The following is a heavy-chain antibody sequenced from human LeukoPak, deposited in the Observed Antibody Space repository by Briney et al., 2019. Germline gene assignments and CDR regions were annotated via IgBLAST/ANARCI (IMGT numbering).Heavy chain of an antibody. J-gene: IGHJ4*02. CDR2: ISGSGGST. D-gene: IGHD6-25*01. CDR3: AKWTFSRGYGDY. Sequence: GGSLRLSCAASGFTFSSYAMSSVRQAPGKGLEWVSAISGSGGSTYYADSVKGRFTISRDNSKNTLYLQMNSLRAEDTAVYYCAKWTFSRGYGDYWGEGTLVTVSS. V-gene: IGHV3-23*01. CDR1: GFTFSSYA.